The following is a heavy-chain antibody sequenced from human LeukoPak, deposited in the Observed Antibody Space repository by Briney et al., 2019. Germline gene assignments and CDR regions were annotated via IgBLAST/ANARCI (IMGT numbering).Heavy chain of an antibody. CDR2: KNWSGGST. Sequence: SGGPLRLSCAASGFTYDHYGMRWVRQAPGKGLEWVSGKNWSGGSTGYADAVKGRFTISRDNAKNSLYLQMNSLRAEDTALYYCAGDSTTVTANYYYGMDVWGQGTMVTVSS. D-gene: IGHD4-17*01. CDR3: AGDSTTVTANYYYGMDV. J-gene: IGHJ6*02. CDR1: GFTYDHYG. V-gene: IGHV3-20*04.